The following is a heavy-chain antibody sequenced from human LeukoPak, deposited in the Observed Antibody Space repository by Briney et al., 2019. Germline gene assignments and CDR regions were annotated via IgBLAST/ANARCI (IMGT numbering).Heavy chain of an antibody. CDR1: GYSISSGDY. Sequence: LSETLSLTCVVSGYSISSGDYWGWIRQPPGKGLEWIGNIFHRGNTNYNPSLKSRVTISLDTSKNQFSLKLSSVTAADTAVFYCARHASCGDDCYTYYFDYWGQGTLVTVSS. CDR3: ARHASCGDDCYTYYFDY. J-gene: IGHJ4*02. D-gene: IGHD2-21*01. V-gene: IGHV4-38-2*01. CDR2: IFHRGNT.